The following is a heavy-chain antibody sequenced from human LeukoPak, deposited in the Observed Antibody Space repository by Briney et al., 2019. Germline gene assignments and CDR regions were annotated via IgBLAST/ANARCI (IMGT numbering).Heavy chain of an antibody. V-gene: IGHV4-4*09. Sequence: SETLSLTCTVSGGSISSYYWSWIRQPPGKGLEWIGYIYTSGSTNYNPSLKSRVTISVDTSKNQFSLKLSSVTAADTAVYYCARHRIRIAARQNFAFDIWGQGTMVTVSS. CDR2: IYTSGST. CDR1: GGSISSYY. CDR3: ARHRIRIAARQNFAFDI. J-gene: IGHJ3*02. D-gene: IGHD6-6*01.